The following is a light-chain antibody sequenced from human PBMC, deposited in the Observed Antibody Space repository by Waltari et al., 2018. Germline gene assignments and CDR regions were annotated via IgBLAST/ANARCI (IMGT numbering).Light chain of an antibody. CDR1: SSEVGAFNF. CDR2: DVT. V-gene: IGLV2-11*01. Sequence: QSALTQPRSVSGSPGQSVTISCTGISSEVGAFNFVSWYQQHPGDAPKLMIYDVTKRPSGVPDRLSGSKSGNTASLTISGLQAEDEANYYCCSYIGTHTNWVFGGGTKLTVL. J-gene: IGLJ3*02. CDR3: CSYIGTHTNWV.